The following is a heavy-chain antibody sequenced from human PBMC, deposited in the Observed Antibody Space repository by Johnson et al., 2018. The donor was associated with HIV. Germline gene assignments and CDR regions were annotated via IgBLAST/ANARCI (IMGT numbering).Heavy chain of an antibody. J-gene: IGHJ3*02. CDR3: ARGRSGDAFDI. CDR1: GFTFSSYG. Sequence: QVHVVESGGGVVQPGRSLRLSCAASGFTFSSYGMHWVRQAPGKGLEWVAVIWYDGSNKYYADSVKGRFTISRDNSKNTLYLQMNRLRVEDTAVYFCARGRSGDAFDIWGQGTMVTVSS. V-gene: IGHV3-33*01. D-gene: IGHD1-26*01. CDR2: IWYDGSNK.